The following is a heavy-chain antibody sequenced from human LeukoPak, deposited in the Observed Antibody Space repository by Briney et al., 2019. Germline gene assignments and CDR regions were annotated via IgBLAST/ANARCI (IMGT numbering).Heavy chain of an antibody. CDR2: IKQDGSEK. Sequence: LTGGSLRLSCVASGSTFSTYWMTWVRQAPGKGLEWVANIKQDGSEKNYVDSVKGRFTISRDNVKNSLYLQMNSLRAEDTAVYYCARDPVDTAWGQGTLVTVSS. D-gene: IGHD5-18*01. J-gene: IGHJ4*02. CDR1: GSTFSTYW. CDR3: ARDPVDTA. V-gene: IGHV3-7*01.